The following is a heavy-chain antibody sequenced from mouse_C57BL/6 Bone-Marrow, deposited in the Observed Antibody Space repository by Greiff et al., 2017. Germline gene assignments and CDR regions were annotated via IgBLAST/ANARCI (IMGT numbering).Heavy chain of an antibody. CDR3: ARPPYYYGSSPGYFDV. Sequence: DVMLVESGGGLVKPGGSLKLSCAASGFTFSDYGMHWVRQAPEKGLEWVAYISSGSSTIYYADTVKGRFTISRDNAKNTLFLQMTSLRSEDTAMYYCARPPYYYGSSPGYFDVWGTGTTVTVSS. CDR1: GFTFSDYG. V-gene: IGHV5-17*01. J-gene: IGHJ1*03. D-gene: IGHD1-1*01. CDR2: ISSGSSTI.